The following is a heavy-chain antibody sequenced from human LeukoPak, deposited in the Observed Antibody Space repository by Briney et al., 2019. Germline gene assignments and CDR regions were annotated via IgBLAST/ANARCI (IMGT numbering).Heavy chain of an antibody. V-gene: IGHV3-23*01. D-gene: IGHD3-10*01. CDR2: IRGSGGST. CDR3: ARSIYASGSYYAFDI. J-gene: IGHJ3*02. CDR1: GFTFRRYA. Sequence: GGSLRLSCAASGFTFRRYAMSWVRQAPGKGLEWVSGIRGSGGSTYYAASVKGRFTISRDNSKNTLSLQMNSLRAEDTAVFYCARSIYASGSYYAFDIWGQGTMVTVSS.